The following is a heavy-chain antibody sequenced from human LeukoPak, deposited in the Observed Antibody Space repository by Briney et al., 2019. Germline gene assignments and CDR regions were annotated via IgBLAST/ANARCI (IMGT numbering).Heavy chain of an antibody. CDR1: GYIFTKYV. Sequence: ASVKVSCKAAGYIFTKYVVHWVRQAPGQRPEWMGWIKAGNGDTKYSQNFQDRLTITRDTSASTVYMELSSLTSEDTALYYCARDDCGDTCYPGGYWGQGTLVTVSS. CDR2: IKAGNGDT. CDR3: ARDDCGDTCYPGGY. V-gene: IGHV1-3*01. D-gene: IGHD2-21*01. J-gene: IGHJ4*02.